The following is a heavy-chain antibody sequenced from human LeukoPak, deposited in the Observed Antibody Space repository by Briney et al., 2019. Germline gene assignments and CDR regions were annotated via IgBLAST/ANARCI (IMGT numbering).Heavy chain of an antibody. CDR2: INPSGGST. CDR3: ARGWLGGPYSNDENYYFDY. Sequence: GASVKVSCKASGYTFTSYYMHWVRQAPGQGLEWMGIINPSGGSTSYAQKFQGRVTMTRDTSTSTVYMELSSLRSEDTAVYYCARGWLGGPYSNDENYYFDYWGQGTLVTVSS. D-gene: IGHD4-11*01. V-gene: IGHV1-46*01. CDR1: GYTFTSYY. J-gene: IGHJ4*02.